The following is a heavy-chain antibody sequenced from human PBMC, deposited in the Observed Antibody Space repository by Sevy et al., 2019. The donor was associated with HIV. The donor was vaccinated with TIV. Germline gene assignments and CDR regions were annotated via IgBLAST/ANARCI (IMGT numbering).Heavy chain of an antibody. Sequence: GGSLRLSCAASGFTFSSYAMSWVRQAPGKGLEWVSAISGSGGSTYYADSVKGQFTVSRDNSKNTLYLQMNSLGAGDTAVYYSAEAWPYGFWSGIYYYYYGMDVWGQGTTVTVSS. D-gene: IGHD3-3*01. CDR1: GFTFSSYA. V-gene: IGHV3-23*01. CDR2: ISGSGGST. J-gene: IGHJ6*02. CDR3: AEAWPYGFWSGIYYYYYGMDV.